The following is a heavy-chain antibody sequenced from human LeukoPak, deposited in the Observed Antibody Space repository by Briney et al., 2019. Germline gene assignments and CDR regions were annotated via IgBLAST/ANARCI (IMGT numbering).Heavy chain of an antibody. D-gene: IGHD3-10*01. Sequence: GGSLRLSCAASGFTFSSDWMTWVRQAPGKGLEWVANIKQDGSEKYYVDSVKGRFTISRDNAKNSLYLQMNSLRAEDTAAYYCAKAWVQLSHDAFDIWGQGTMVTVSS. CDR1: GFTFSSDW. J-gene: IGHJ3*02. CDR3: AKAWVQLSHDAFDI. V-gene: IGHV3-7*03. CDR2: IKQDGSEK.